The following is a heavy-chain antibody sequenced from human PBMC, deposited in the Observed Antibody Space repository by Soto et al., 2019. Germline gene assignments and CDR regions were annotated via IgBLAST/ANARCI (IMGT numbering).Heavy chain of an antibody. V-gene: IGHV1-18*01. CDR1: GYTFTSYG. Sequence: QVQLVQSGAEVKKPGASVKVSCKASGYTFTSYGISWVRQAPGQGPEWMGWISAYNGNTKYAQKLQGRVTMTTDTATSTAYMELRSLRSDDTRVYHCSRHLSQQIFDYWGQGTLATVSS. J-gene: IGHJ4*02. D-gene: IGHD6-13*01. CDR2: ISAYNGNT. CDR3: SRHLSQQIFDY.